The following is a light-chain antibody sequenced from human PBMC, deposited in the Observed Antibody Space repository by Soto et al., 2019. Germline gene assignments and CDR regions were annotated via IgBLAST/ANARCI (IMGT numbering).Light chain of an antibody. Sequence: ERVLTRSTGTLSFAPFAIYDLSVLSSQSVSSSYLAWYQQKPGQAPRLLIYGASSRATGIPARFRGSGSGTDFTLTISSLEPEDFAFYYCQQRSNWPINCGKGKRLEIK. CDR3: QQRSNWPIN. CDR1: QSVSSSY. CDR2: GAS. J-gene: IGKJ5*01. V-gene: IGKV3D-20*02.